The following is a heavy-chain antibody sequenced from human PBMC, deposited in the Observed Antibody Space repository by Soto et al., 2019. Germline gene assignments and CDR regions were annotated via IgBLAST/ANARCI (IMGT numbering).Heavy chain of an antibody. V-gene: IGHV1-24*01. D-gene: IGHD3-22*01. Sequence: ASVKVSCKVSGYTLTELSMHWVRQAPGKGLEWMGGFDPEDGETIYAQKFQGRVTMTEDTSTDTAYMEMSSLRSEDTAVYYCATIPTIEGSGYYFDYWGQGTLVTVSS. CDR3: ATIPTIEGSGYYFDY. CDR2: FDPEDGET. CDR1: GYTLTELS. J-gene: IGHJ4*02.